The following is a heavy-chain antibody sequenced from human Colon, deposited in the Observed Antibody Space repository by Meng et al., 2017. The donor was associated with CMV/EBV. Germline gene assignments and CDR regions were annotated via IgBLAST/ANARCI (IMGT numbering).Heavy chain of an antibody. V-gene: IGHV3-30*02. CDR2: IGSDGTIK. CDR1: GLPFNGYG. CDR3: AREGYCNFDH. D-gene: IGHD2-15*01. J-gene: IGHJ4*02. Sequence: GESLKISCSASGLPFNGYGLHWVRQAPGKGLEWVAFIGSDGTIKRYADSVKGRLTISRDNSKNTLWLQMDSLRPEDTALYYCAREGYCNFDHWGQGTLVTVSS.